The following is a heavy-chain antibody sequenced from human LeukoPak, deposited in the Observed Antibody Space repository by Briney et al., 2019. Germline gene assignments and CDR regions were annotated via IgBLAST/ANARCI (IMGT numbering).Heavy chain of an antibody. CDR1: GGSISSYY. Sequence: SETLSLTCTVSGGSISSYYWSWIRQPPGKGLEWIGYIYTSGSTNYNPSLKSRVTIPVDTSKNQFSLKLSSVTAADTAVYYCARLRAAAGYNWFDPWGQGTLVTVSS. CDR2: IYTSGST. V-gene: IGHV4-4*09. J-gene: IGHJ5*02. CDR3: ARLRAAAGYNWFDP. D-gene: IGHD6-13*01.